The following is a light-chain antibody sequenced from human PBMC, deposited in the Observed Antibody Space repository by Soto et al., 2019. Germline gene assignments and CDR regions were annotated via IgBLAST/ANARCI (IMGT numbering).Light chain of an antibody. V-gene: IGKV2-30*02. CDR3: MQGTHWPIT. CDR2: KVS. J-gene: IGKJ5*01. CDR1: QSLVHSDGIAY. Sequence: LSLPFPPGQPASISCRSNQSLVHSDGIAYFSWFQQRPGRSPRRLIYKVSNRDSGVPARFSGSGSGTDFALKISRVEAEDVGVYYCMQGTHWPITFGQGTRLEIK.